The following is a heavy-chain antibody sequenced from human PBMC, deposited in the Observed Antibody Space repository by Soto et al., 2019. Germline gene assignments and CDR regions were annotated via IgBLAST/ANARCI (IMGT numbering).Heavy chain of an antibody. CDR1: GGSFSGYY. D-gene: IGHD3-10*01. Sequence: SETLSLTCAVYGGSFSGYYWSWIRQPPGKGLEWIGEINHSGSTYYNPSLKSRVTISVDTSKNQFSLKLSSVTAADTAVYYCGVFGSGSYWPGYHYYYLAVWGKGTTVTVSS. V-gene: IGHV4-34*09. CDR2: INHSGST. CDR3: GVFGSGSYWPGYHYYYLAV. J-gene: IGHJ6*03.